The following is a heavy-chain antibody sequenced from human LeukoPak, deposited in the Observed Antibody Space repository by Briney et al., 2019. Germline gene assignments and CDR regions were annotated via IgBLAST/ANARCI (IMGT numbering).Heavy chain of an antibody. CDR2: ISWNSGSI. Sequence: PGGSLRLSCAASGFTFDDYAMHWVRQAPGKGLEWVSGISWNSGSIGYADSVKGRFTISRDNSKNTLYLQMNSLRPDDTAVYYCATQSYGLFAYWGQGTLVTVSS. CDR1: GFTFDDYA. J-gene: IGHJ4*02. CDR3: ATQSYGLFAY. V-gene: IGHV3-9*01. D-gene: IGHD4-17*01.